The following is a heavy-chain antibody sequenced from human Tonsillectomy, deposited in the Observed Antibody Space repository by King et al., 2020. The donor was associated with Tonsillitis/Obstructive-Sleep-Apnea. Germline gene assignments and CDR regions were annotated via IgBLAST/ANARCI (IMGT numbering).Heavy chain of an antibody. V-gene: IGHV4-34*01. CDR3: ARGPNYSSSWYNY. J-gene: IGHJ4*02. CDR1: GVSFSGYY. CDR2: INHSGST. Sequence: VQLQQWGAGLLKPSETLSLTCAVYGVSFSGYYWSWIRQPPGKGLEWIGEINHSGSTNYNPSLKSRVTISVDTSKNQFSLKLSSLTAADTAVYYCARGPNYSSSWYNYWGQGTLVTVSS. D-gene: IGHD6-13*01.